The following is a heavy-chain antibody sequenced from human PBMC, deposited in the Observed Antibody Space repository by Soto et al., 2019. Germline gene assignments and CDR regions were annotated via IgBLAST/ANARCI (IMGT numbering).Heavy chain of an antibody. CDR1: GFTFSSYA. J-gene: IGHJ4*02. V-gene: IGHV3-23*01. CDR2: ISDDSSST. D-gene: IGHD1-26*01. CDR3: AGGATPWSKIDY. Sequence: GGSLRLSCAASGFTFSSYAMTWVRQAPGKGLEWVSAISDDSSSTYYAGSVKGRFTISRDNSKNTLYLQMNSLWAEDTAVYYCAGGATPWSKIDYWGQGTLVTVSS.